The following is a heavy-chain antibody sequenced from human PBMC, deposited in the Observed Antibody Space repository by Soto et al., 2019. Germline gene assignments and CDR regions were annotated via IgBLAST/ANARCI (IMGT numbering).Heavy chain of an antibody. CDR2: IKSKTDGGTT. V-gene: IGHV3-15*07. CDR3: TTSIAAAGPFDY. Sequence: EVQLVESGGGLVKPGGSLRLSCAASGFTFSNAWMNWVRQAPGKGLEWVGRIKSKTDGGTTDYAAPVKGRFTISRDDSKNTLYLQVNSLKTEDTAVYYCTTSIAAAGPFDYWGQGTLVTVSS. D-gene: IGHD6-13*01. CDR1: GFTFSNAW. J-gene: IGHJ4*02.